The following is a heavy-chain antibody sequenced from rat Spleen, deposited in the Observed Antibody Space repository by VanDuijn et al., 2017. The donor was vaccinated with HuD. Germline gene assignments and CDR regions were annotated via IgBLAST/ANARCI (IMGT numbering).Heavy chain of an antibody. CDR3: ARQDSSGYSNWFAY. Sequence: EVQLVESDGGLVQPGRSLKLSCAASGFTFSNYYMAWVRQAPTKGLAWVASISTGGGNTYYRDPVKGRFTISRDNSKNTLYLQVDSLRSEDTATYYCARQDSSGYSNWFAYWGQGTLVTVSS. J-gene: IGHJ3*01. V-gene: IGHV5-25*01. CDR1: GFTFSNYY. D-gene: IGHD4-3*01. CDR2: ISTGGGNT.